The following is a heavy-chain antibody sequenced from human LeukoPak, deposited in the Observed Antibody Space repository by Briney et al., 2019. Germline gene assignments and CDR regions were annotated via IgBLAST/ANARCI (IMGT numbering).Heavy chain of an antibody. Sequence: ASVKLSCNASAYTFTINGISWVRQAPGQGLEWMGWISAYNGNTNYAQKLQGRVTMTTDTSTSTAYMELRSLRSDDTAVYYCAREVTPYCGGDCYTTLDYWGQGTLVTVSS. CDR1: AYTFTING. J-gene: IGHJ4*02. V-gene: IGHV1-18*01. CDR3: AREVTPYCGGDCYTTLDY. D-gene: IGHD2-21*02. CDR2: ISAYNGNT.